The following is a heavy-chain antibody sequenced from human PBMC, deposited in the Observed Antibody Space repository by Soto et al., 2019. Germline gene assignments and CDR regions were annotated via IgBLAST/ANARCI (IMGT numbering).Heavy chain of an antibody. CDR3: GRITISPGFYFEF. CDR2: IKKDGSEK. CDR1: GFTFSNFW. V-gene: IGHV3-7*02. Sequence: ASVRRSCAASGFTFSNFWMTWVRQAPGKGLEWVANIKKDGSEKFYVDSVKGRFTISRDNPKNSLSLQMNSLRAEDTSVYSCGRITISPGFYFEFSGQGALVTVSS. J-gene: IGHJ4*02. D-gene: IGHD3-9*01.